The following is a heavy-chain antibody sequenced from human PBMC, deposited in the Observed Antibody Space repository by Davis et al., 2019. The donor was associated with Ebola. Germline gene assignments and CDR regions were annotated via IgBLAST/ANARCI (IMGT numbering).Heavy chain of an antibody. CDR3: AREFNDSDAFDI. D-gene: IGHD3-16*01. CDR2: IYHSGST. V-gene: IGHV4-30-2*01. CDR1: GGSFSGYY. Sequence: LRLSCAVYGGSFSGYYWSWIRQPPGKGLEWIGYIYHSGSTYYNPSLKSRVTISVDRSKNQFSLKLSSVTAADTAVYYCAREFNDSDAFDIWGQGTMVTVSS. J-gene: IGHJ3*02.